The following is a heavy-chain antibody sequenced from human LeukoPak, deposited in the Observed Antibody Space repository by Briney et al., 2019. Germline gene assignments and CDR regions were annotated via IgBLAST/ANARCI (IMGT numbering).Heavy chain of an antibody. CDR2: ISSRSSTI. J-gene: IGHJ6*02. Sequence: GGSLRLSCAASGFTFHFYSMTWVRQAPGKGLEWVSYISSRSSTIYYTDSVKGRFTVSRDNAKNSLNLQMNSLRDKDTAVYYCARVSGYGPPANYYYYGMDVWGQGTTVTVSS. CDR1: GFTFHFYS. V-gene: IGHV3-48*02. D-gene: IGHD5-12*01. CDR3: ARVSGYGPPANYYYYGMDV.